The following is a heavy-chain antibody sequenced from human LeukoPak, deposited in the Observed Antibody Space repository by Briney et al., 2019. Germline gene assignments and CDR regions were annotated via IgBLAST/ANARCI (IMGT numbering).Heavy chain of an antibody. J-gene: IGHJ3*02. CDR2: IYYSGST. D-gene: IGHD3-9*01. CDR1: GGSLSSYY. CDR3: ARSDDILTGYAFDI. Sequence: SETLSLTCTVSGGSLSSYYWSWLRQPPGKGLEWIGYIYYSGSTNYNPSLKSRVTISVDTSKNQLSLKLRSVTAADTAVYYCARSDDILTGYAFDIWGQGTMVTVSS. V-gene: IGHV4-59*01.